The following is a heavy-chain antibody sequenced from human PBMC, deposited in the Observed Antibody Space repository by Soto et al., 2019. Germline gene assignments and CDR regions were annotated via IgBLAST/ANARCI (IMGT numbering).Heavy chain of an antibody. Sequence: TGCSRNHISQPPGKGLEWIGEINHSGSTNYNPSLKSRVTISVDTSKNQFSLKLSSVTAADTAVYYCARAYGSGSLSRHSCGPWRQGTVV. CDR3: ARAYGSGSLSRHSCGP. CDR2: INHSGST. V-gene: IGHV4-34*01. J-gene: IGHJ1*01. D-gene: IGHD6-19*01. CDR1: TGCS.